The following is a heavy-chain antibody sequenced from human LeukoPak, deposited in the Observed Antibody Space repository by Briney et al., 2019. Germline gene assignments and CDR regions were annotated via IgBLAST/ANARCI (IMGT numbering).Heavy chain of an antibody. V-gene: IGHV4-59*08. D-gene: IGHD1-26*01. CDR3: ARQGRGVGATTLDY. Sequence: NTSETLSLTCTVSGGSISSYYWSWIRQPPGRGLEWIGYIYYSGSTNYNPSLKSRVTISVDTSKNQFSLKLSSVTAADTAVYYCARQGRGVGATTLDYWGQGTLVTVSS. CDR2: IYYSGST. CDR1: GGSISSYY. J-gene: IGHJ4*02.